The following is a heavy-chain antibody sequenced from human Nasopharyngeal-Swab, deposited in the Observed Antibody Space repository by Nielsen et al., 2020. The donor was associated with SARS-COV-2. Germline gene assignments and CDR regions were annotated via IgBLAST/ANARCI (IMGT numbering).Heavy chain of an antibody. CDR3: AKSRVWFGELIRYFDY. Sequence: GESLKISCAASGFTFRSYAMSWVRQAPGKGLEWVSAISGSGGSTYYADSVKGRFTISRDNSKNTLYLQMNSLRAEDTAVYYCAKSRVWFGELIRYFDYWGQGTLVTVSS. CDR1: GFTFRSYA. J-gene: IGHJ4*02. D-gene: IGHD3-10*01. CDR2: ISGSGGST. V-gene: IGHV3-23*01.